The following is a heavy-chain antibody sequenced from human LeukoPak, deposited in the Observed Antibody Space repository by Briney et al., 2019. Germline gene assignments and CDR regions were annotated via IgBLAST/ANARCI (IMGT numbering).Heavy chain of an antibody. Sequence: GGSLRLSCAASGFTFSSYWMSWVRQAPGKGLEWVANIKQDGSEKYYVDSVKGRFTISRDNAKNSLYLQMNSLRAEDTAVYYCARDLRGSYLVGAFDIWGQGTMVTVSS. V-gene: IGHV3-7*01. CDR3: ARDLRGSYLVGAFDI. CDR1: GFTFSSYW. D-gene: IGHD1-26*01. CDR2: IKQDGSEK. J-gene: IGHJ3*02.